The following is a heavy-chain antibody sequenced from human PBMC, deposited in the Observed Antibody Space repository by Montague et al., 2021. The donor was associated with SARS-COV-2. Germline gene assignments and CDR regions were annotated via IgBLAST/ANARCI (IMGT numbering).Heavy chain of an antibody. V-gene: IGHV4-34*01. CDR3: ARLGEGVVPAPILGVGPYYSYFYMDV. D-gene: IGHD2-2*02. CDR2: INHSGSA. J-gene: IGHJ6*03. CDR1: GGSFSGCY. Sequence: SETLSLTCAVYGGSFSGCYWNWIRQPPGKGLEWIGEINHSGSANYNPSLKRRVTISVDMSKNQFSLKLNSVTAADTAVYYCARLGEGVVPAPILGVGPYYSYFYMDVWGKGATVSVSS.